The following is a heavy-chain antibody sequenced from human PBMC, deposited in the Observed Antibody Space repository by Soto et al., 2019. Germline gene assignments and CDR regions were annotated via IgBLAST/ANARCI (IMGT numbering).Heavy chain of an antibody. CDR2: INHSGST. J-gene: IGHJ4*02. D-gene: IGHD2-15*01. Sequence: PSETLSLTCAVYGGSFSGYYWSWIRQPPGKGLEWIGEINHSGSTNYNPSLKSRVTISVDTSNNQFSLNLSSVTAADTAVYYCPRAAPRYCSGRRCYSWTDYWGPGTLVTVSS. CDR3: PRAAPRYCSGRRCYSWTDY. V-gene: IGHV4-34*01. CDR1: GGSFSGYY.